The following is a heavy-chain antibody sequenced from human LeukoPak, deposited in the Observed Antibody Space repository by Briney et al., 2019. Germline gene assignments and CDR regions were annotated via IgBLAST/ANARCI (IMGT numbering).Heavy chain of an antibody. Sequence: GSLRLSCAASGFTFSSYSMNWGRQAPRAGLGGVSSISISGSHIYYADSVKGRFTIPIDNAKNSLYLQMNSLRAEDTAVYYCARIDYGDYVLSNYYYYYYMDVWGKGTTVTISS. D-gene: IGHD4-17*01. J-gene: IGHJ6*03. CDR2: ISISGSHI. CDR1: GFTFSSYS. CDR3: ARIDYGDYVLSNYYYYYYMDV. V-gene: IGHV3-21*01.